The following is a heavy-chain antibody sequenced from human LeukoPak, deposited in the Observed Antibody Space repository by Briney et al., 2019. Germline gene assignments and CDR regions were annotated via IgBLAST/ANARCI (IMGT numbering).Heavy chain of an antibody. V-gene: IGHV3-33*01. CDR2: IWYDGSNK. Sequence: GGSLRLSCAASGFTFSSYGMHWVRQAPGKGLEWVAVIWYDGSNKYYADSVKGRFTISRDNSKNTLYLQMNSLRAEDTAVYYCARFHSNLLAFDIWGQGTMVTVSS. CDR3: ARFHSNLLAFDI. J-gene: IGHJ3*02. CDR1: GFTFSSYG. D-gene: IGHD2-15*01.